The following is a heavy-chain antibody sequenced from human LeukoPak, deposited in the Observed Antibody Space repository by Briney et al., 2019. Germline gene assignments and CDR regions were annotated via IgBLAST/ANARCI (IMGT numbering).Heavy chain of an antibody. D-gene: IGHD3-3*01. CDR2: IHYSGST. CDR3: ARSAAYYDFWSGISFDP. V-gene: IGHV4-39*01. CDR1: GGSISSSSYY. J-gene: IGHJ5*02. Sequence: SETLSLTCTVSGGSISSSSYYWGWIRQPPGKGLGWIGSIHYSGSTYYNPSLKSRVTISVDTSKNQFSLKLSSVTAADTAVYYCARSAAYYDFWSGISFDPWGQGTLVTVSS.